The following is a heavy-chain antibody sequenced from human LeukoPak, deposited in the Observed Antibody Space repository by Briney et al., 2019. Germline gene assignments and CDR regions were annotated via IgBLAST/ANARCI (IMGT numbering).Heavy chain of an antibody. Sequence: GGSLRLSCLGSGFTCSSYWMLSLRQAPGKGLVWVSRLSPDGGTIDYSDSVRGRFTISRDNAKNSLYLQMNSLRAEDTAVYYCARVTLHAESALVYWGQGTLVTVSS. CDR2: LSPDGGTI. CDR3: ARVTLHAESALVY. D-gene: IGHD2-21*01. V-gene: IGHV3-74*01. CDR1: GFTCSSYW. J-gene: IGHJ4*02.